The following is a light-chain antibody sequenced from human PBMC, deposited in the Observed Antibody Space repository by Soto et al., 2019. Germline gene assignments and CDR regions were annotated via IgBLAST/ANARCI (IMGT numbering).Light chain of an antibody. CDR1: SSDVGDYKY. CDR2: DVG. Sequence: QSALTQPRSVSGSPGQSLTISCTGTSSDVGDYKYVSWYQQHPGQAPRLMIFDVGKRPSGVPARFSGSKSGNTASLTISGLQPEDEADYYCCSHAGNYIYVFGLGTKLTVL. J-gene: IGLJ1*01. CDR3: CSHAGNYIYV. V-gene: IGLV2-11*01.